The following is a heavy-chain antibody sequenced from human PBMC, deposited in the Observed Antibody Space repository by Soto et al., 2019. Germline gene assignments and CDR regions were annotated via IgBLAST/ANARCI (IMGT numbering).Heavy chain of an antibody. D-gene: IGHD2-15*01. CDR3: SGCSGGACHQNYGMDV. J-gene: IGHJ6*02. CDR1: GFTFSSCT. V-gene: IGHV3-21*01. Sequence: EVHLVESGGGLVKPGGSLSLSCAVSGFTFSSCTMNWVRQAPGKWLEWVSSISPSTSHIYYADSVKGRFTISRDNAKNALFLQMNSLRAEDTAVYYCSGCSGGACHQNYGMDVWGQGTTVTVSS. CDR2: ISPSTSHI.